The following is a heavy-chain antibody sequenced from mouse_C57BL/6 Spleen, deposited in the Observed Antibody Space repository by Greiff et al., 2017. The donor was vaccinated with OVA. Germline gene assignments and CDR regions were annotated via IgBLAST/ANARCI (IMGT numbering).Heavy chain of an antibody. Sequence: QVQLQQPGAELVKPGASVKLSCKASGYTFTSYWMHWVKQRPGKGLEWIGEIDPYDSYTNYNHKFKGKSTLTVDKSSSTAYMQLSSLTSEDSAVYYCARWDGDDSVDYWGQGTSVTVSS. D-gene: IGHD2-2*01. CDR2: IDPYDSYT. CDR3: ARWDGDDSVDY. J-gene: IGHJ4*01. V-gene: IGHV1-69*01. CDR1: GYTFTSYW.